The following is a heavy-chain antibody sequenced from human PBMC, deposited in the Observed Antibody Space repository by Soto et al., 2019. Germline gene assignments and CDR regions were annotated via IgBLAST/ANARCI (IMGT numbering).Heavy chain of an antibody. CDR3: ARRECSGGTSSFAH. CDR1: GDSISSSNYY. CDR2: IHYTGST. J-gene: IGHJ5*02. V-gene: IGHV4-39*01. Sequence: SETLSLTCSVSGDSISSSNYYRAWIRQPPGKGLEWIGSIHYTGSTYYNPSLKSRVTISVDTSKNQFSLKLTSVSAADTAVYFCARRECSGGTSSFAHWGQGTLVTVS. D-gene: IGHD2-15*01.